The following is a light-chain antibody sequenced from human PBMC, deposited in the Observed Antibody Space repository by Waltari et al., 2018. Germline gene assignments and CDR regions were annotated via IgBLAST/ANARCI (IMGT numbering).Light chain of an antibody. J-gene: IGKJ2*01. CDR3: LQVNSYPHT. V-gene: IGKV1-9*01. Sequence: DIQLTQSPSFLSASVGDRVTITCRASQGINTFLAWYQHKPGQAHNLLIYSASTLQSGVPSRFSGSGSGTDFTLTISGLQPEDYATYYCLQVNSYPHTFGQGTKLEIK. CDR1: QGINTF. CDR2: SAS.